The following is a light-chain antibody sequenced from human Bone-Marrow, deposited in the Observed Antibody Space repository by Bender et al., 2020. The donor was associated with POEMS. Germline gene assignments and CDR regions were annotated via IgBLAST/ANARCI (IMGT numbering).Light chain of an antibody. J-gene: IGLJ1*01. V-gene: IGLV2-23*02. CDR1: SSDVGGYDY. CDR2: DVR. Sequence: QSALTQPASVSGSPGQSITISCTGTSSDVGGYDYVSWYQQPPGKAPKLIIYDVRNRPSGVSDRFSGSKSGNTASLTISGLQADDEAEYYCCSYAVGRSYVFGTGTKVTVL. CDR3: CSYAVGRSYV.